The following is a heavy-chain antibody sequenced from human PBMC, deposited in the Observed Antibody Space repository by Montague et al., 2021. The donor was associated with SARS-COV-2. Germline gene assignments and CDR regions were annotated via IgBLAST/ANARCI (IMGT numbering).Heavy chain of an antibody. J-gene: IGHJ6*03. Sequence: SETLSLTCAVHGGSFSTYSWNWIRQPPGKGLEWIGEIHRGGSTNYNPSLKSRVTISADTSKNQFSPKLTSVAAADTAVYYCARLGDGVVPSPILGVGPYYSYYCMDVWGKGTTVTVSS. CDR2: IHRGGST. D-gene: IGHD3-10*01. V-gene: IGHV4-34*01. CDR3: ARLGDGVVPSPILGVGPYYSYYCMDV. CDR1: GGSFSTYS.